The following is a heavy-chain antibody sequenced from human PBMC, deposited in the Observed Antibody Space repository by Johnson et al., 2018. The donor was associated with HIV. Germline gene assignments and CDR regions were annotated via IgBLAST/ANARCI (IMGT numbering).Heavy chain of an antibody. J-gene: IGHJ3*02. CDR1: GFTFINYW. CDR2: INWNGGST. D-gene: IGHD4-23*01. Sequence: VQLVESGGGLVQPGGSLRLSCAASGFTFINYWMTWVRQAPGKGLEWVSGINWNGGSTGYADSVKGRFTISRDNAKNSLYLQMNSLRAEDTALYYCATVVTADLTHGTRGAFDSWGQGTMVTVSS. V-gene: IGHV3-20*04. CDR3: ATVVTADLTHGTRGAFDS.